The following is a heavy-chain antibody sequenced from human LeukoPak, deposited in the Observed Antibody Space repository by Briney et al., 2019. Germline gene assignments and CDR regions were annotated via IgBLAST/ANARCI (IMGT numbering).Heavy chain of an antibody. CDR2: ISYDGSNK. Sequence: GGSLRLSCAASGFTFSSYGMHWVRQAPGKGLEWVAVISYDGSNKYYADSVKGRFTTSRDNAKNSLFLQMNSLRAEDTAVYYCARVTYAVPDYWGQGTLVTVSS. CDR3: ARVTYAVPDY. J-gene: IGHJ4*02. CDR1: GFTFSSYG. V-gene: IGHV3-30*03. D-gene: IGHD2/OR15-2a*01.